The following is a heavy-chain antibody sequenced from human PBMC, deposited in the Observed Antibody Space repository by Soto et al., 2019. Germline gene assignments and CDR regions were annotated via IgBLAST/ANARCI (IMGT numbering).Heavy chain of an antibody. V-gene: IGHV3-21*01. D-gene: IGHD3-22*01. J-gene: IGHJ5*02. CDR3: ASSGYYNWFDP. Sequence: GGSLRLSCAASGFTFSRYSMNWVRQAPGKGLEWVSSVSSSSYIYYADSVKGRFTISRGNAKNSLYLQMKSLRAEDTAVYYCASSGYYNWFDPWGQGTLVTVSS. CDR1: GFTFSRYS. CDR2: VSSSSYI.